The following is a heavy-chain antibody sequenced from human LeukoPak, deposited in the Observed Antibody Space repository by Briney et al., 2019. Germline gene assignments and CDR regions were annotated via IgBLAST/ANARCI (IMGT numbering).Heavy chain of an antibody. CDR2: ISGSGGST. J-gene: IGHJ4*02. V-gene: IGHV3-23*01. Sequence: GGSLRLSCAASGFTFSSYAMSWFRQAPGKGLEWVSAISGSGGSTYYADSVKGRFTISRDNSKNTLYLQMNSLRAEDTAVYYCAKEDGLQCGGDCSYYFDYWGQGTLVTVSS. CDR3: AKEDGLQCGGDCSYYFDY. D-gene: IGHD2-21*02. CDR1: GFTFSSYA.